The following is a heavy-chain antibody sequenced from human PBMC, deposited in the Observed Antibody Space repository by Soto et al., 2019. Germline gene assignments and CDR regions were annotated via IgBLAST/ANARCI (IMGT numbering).Heavy chain of an antibody. D-gene: IGHD3-22*01. V-gene: IGHV3-23*01. CDR2: ISGSGGST. J-gene: IGHJ4*02. Sequence: PWWSLRLSCSASVFTFSSYAVSWFRQAAGKGLEWVSAISGSGGSTYYADSVKGRFTISRDNSKNTLYLQMNSLRVEDTAVYYCARDLGYYASSGYPDYWGQGTLVTVSS. CDR1: VFTFSSYA. CDR3: ARDLGYYASSGYPDY.